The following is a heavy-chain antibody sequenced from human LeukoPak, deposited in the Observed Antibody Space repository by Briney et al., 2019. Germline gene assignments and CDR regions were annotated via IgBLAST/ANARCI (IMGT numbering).Heavy chain of an antibody. CDR3: ATGQGHGMDV. J-gene: IGHJ6*02. CDR2: INWNGGST. CDR1: GFTFDDYG. Sequence: GGSLRLSCAASGFTFDDYGMSWVRQAPGKGLEWVSGINWNGGSTGYADSVKGRFTISRDNAKNTLYLQMNSLRAEDTAVYYCATGQGHGMDVWGQGTTVTVSS. V-gene: IGHV3-20*04.